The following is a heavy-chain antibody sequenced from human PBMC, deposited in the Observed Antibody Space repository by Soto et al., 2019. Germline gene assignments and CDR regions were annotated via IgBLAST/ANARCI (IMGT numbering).Heavy chain of an antibody. D-gene: IGHD1-26*01. CDR3: ARTLWATLPFAY. CDR2: INSASNYI. V-gene: IGHV3-21*02. Sequence: EVQLVESGGGLVKPGGSLRLSCATSGFTFSTYNMNWVRQAPGKGLEWVSSINSASNYIYYTHSVKGRFTISRDNAKNSLYLQMNSLTDEDTAMYYCARTLWATLPFAYWGQGALVLVSS. J-gene: IGHJ4*02. CDR1: GFTFSTYN.